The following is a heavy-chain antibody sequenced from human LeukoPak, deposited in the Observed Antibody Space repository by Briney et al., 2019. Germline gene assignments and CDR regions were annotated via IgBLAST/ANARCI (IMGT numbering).Heavy chain of an antibody. D-gene: IGHD4-11*01. CDR3: ARDLGTTDSRRHWYFDL. J-gene: IGHJ2*01. V-gene: IGHV4-31*03. Sequence: PSETLSLTCTVSGDSLGSGDYYWNWIRQHPEKGLEWIGYIYHSGSPYYNPSLKSRTSISIDTSKNQVSLKLAPVTVADTAVYFCARDLGTTDSRRHWYFDLWGLGTLVTVSS. CDR2: IYHSGSP. CDR1: GDSLGSGDYY.